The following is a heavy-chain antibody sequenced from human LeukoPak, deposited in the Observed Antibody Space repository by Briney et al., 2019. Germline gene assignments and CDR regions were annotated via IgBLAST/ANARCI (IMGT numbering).Heavy chain of an antibody. D-gene: IGHD3-10*01. J-gene: IGHJ4*02. CDR1: GGSISSGSYY. CDR2: IYRSGST. CDR3: ASITMVREGY. V-gene: IGHV4-61*09. Sequence: SETLSLTCTVSGGSISSGSYYWSWIRQPAGKRLEWIGHIYRSGSTNYNPSLKSRVTISVDTSKNQFSLKLSSVTATDTAVYYCASITMVREGYWGQGTLVTVSS.